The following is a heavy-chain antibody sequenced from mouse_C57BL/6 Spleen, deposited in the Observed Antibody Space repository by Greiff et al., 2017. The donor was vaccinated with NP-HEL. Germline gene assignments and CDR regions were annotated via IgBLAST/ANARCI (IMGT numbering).Heavy chain of an antibody. CDR3: ARRAVVARAMDY. J-gene: IGHJ4*01. V-gene: IGHV1-4*01. D-gene: IGHD1-1*01. CDR2: INPSSGYT. CDR1: GYTFTSYT. Sequence: QVQLQQSGAELARPGASVKMSCKASGYTFTSYTMHWVKQRPGQGLEWIGYINPSSGYTKYIQKFKDKATLTADKSSSTAYMQLSSLTSEDSAVYYCARRAVVARAMDYWGQGTSVTVSS.